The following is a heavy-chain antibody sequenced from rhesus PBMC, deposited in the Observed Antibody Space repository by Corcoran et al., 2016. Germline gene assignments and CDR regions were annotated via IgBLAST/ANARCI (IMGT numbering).Heavy chain of an antibody. CDR2: INGNSGGT. J-gene: IGHJ4*01. CDR1: GGSFSSYW. V-gene: IGHV4-80*01. Sequence: QVQLQESGPGLVKPSETLSLTCAVSGGSFSSYWWSWIRQPPGKGLEWIGEINGNSGGTNYNPSLKSRVTISKDASKNQCSMKLSSVTAADTVVYYCARQGIFDYWGQGVLVTVSS. CDR3: ARQGIFDY. D-gene: IGHD5-42*01.